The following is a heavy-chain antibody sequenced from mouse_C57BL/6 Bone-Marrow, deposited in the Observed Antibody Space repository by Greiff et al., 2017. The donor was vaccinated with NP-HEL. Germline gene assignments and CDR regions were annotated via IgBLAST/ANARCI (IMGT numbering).Heavy chain of an antibody. V-gene: IGHV1-69*01. D-gene: IGHD1-1*01. CDR3: ARARRYYGSSYSFAY. Sequence: VQLQQPGAELVMPGASVKLSCKASGYTFTSYWMHWVKQRPGQGLEWIGEIDPSDSYTNYNQKFKGKSTLTVDKSSSTAYMQLSSLTSEDSAVYYCARARRYYGSSYSFAYWGQGTLVTVSA. J-gene: IGHJ3*01. CDR1: GYTFTSYW. CDR2: IDPSDSYT.